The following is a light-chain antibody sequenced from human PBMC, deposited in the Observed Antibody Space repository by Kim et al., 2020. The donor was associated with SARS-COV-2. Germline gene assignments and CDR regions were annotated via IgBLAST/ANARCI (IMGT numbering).Light chain of an antibody. CDR1: QSISSY. CDR3: QQSYSTLMYT. Sequence: APVGDRVTITCRASQSISSYLNWYQQKPGKAPKLLIYAASSLQSGVPSRFSGSGSGTDFTLTISSLQPEDFATYYCQQSYSTLMYTFGQGTKLEI. V-gene: IGKV1-39*01. CDR2: AAS. J-gene: IGKJ2*01.